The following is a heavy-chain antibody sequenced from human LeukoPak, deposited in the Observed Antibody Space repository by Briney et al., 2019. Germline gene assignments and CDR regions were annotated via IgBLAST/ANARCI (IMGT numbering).Heavy chain of an antibody. J-gene: IGHJ6*02. CDR2: IYYSGST. D-gene: IGHD3-10*01. CDR3: ASTSMVRGVRYYYYGVDV. CDR1: GGSISSSSYY. Sequence: SETLSLTCTVSGGSISSSSYYWGWIRQPPGKGLEWIGSIYYSGSTYYNPSLKSRVTISVDTSKNQFSLKLSSVTAADTAVYYCASTSMVRGVRYYYYGVDVWGQGTTVTVSS. V-gene: IGHV4-39*01.